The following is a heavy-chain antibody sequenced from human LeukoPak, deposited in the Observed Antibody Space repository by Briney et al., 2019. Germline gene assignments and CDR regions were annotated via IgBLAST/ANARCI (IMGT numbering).Heavy chain of an antibody. V-gene: IGHV1-18*01. Sequence: ASVKVSCKTSGYTFTSYGISWVRQAPGQGLEWMGWISAYNGNTNYAQKLQGRVTMTTDTSTSTAYMELRSLRSDDTAVYYCARDLRRARGKWFGEFSWAPDAFDIWGQGTMVTVSS. CDR3: ARDLRRARGKWFGEFSWAPDAFDI. CDR1: GYTFTSYG. J-gene: IGHJ3*02. CDR2: ISAYNGNT. D-gene: IGHD3-10*01.